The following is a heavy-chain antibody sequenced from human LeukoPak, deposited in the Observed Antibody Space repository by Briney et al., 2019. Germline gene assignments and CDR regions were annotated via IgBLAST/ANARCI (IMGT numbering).Heavy chain of an antibody. Sequence: PGRSLRLSCAASGFTVSSNYMSWVRQAPGKGLEWVSVIYSGGSTYYADSVKGRFTISRDNSKNTLYLQMNSLRAEDTAVYYCARGTSPLDSSGAFDYWGQGTLVTVSS. CDR2: IYSGGST. J-gene: IGHJ4*02. CDR3: ARGTSPLDSSGAFDY. CDR1: GFTVSSNY. V-gene: IGHV3-53*01. D-gene: IGHD3-22*01.